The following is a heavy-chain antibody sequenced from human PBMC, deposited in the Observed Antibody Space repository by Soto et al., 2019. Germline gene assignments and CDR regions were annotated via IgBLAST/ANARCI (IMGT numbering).Heavy chain of an antibody. J-gene: IGHJ6*02. CDR1: GGSISSSNW. V-gene: IGHV4-4*02. D-gene: IGHD3-10*01. CDR2: IYHSGST. Sequence: SETLSLTCAVSGGSISSSNWWSWVRQPSGKGLEWIGEIYHSGSTNYNPSLKSRVTISVDKSKNQFSLKLSSVTAADTAVYYCARCYGSGSSYYYYYGMDVWGQGTTVTVSS. CDR3: ARCYGSGSSYYYYYGMDV.